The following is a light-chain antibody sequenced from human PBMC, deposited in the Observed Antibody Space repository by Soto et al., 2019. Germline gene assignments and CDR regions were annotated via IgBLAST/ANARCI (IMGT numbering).Light chain of an antibody. Sequence: DIQMTQSPSTLSASVGDRVTITCRASQSVNNWLAWYQQKTGKAPKLLIYKASTLQTGVPSRFSGSGSGTDFTLTISSLQPDDAATYYCQQYNSYSWTFGQGTKVEI. CDR1: QSVNNW. CDR2: KAS. V-gene: IGKV1-5*03. CDR3: QQYNSYSWT. J-gene: IGKJ1*01.